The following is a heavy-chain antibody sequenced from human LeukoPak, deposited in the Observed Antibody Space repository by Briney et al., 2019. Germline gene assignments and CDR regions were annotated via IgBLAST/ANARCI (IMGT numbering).Heavy chain of an antibody. V-gene: IGHV4-59*08. CDR3: ARHNGPGIAVF. Sequence: SETLSLTCTVSGGSISSYYWSWIRQPPGKGLEWIGYIYYGGSTNYNPSLKSRVTISVDTSKNQFSLKLSSVTAADTAVYYCARHNGPGIAVFWGQGTLVTVSS. CDR1: GGSISSYY. D-gene: IGHD6-19*01. J-gene: IGHJ4*02. CDR2: IYYGGST.